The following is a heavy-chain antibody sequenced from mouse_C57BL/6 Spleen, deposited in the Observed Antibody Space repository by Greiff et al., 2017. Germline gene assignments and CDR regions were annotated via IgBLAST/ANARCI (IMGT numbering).Heavy chain of an antibody. CDR2: IYPGDGDT. D-gene: IGHD3-2*02. Sequence: QVHVKQSGAELVKPGASVKISCKASGYAFSSYWMNWVKQRPGKGLEWIGQIYPGDGDTNYNGKFKGKATLTADKSSSTAYMQLSSLTSEDSAVYFCARGGSSGLFDYWGQGTTLTVSS. J-gene: IGHJ2*01. CDR1: GYAFSSYW. V-gene: IGHV1-80*01. CDR3: ARGGSSGLFDY.